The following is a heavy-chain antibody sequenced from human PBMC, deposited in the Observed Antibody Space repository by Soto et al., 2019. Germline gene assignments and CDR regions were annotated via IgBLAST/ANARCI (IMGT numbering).Heavy chain of an antibody. J-gene: IGHJ4*02. D-gene: IGHD2-8*01. V-gene: IGHV3-23*01. CDR3: AKAGVRDTHRPEGYFDY. CDR2: ISGSGGST. CDR1: GFTFSSYA. Sequence: GGSLRLSCAASGFTFSSYAMSWVRQAPGKGLEWVSAISGSGGSTYYADSVKGRFTISRDNSKNTLYLQMNSLRAEDTAVYYCAKAGVRDTHRPEGYFDYWGQGTLVTVSS.